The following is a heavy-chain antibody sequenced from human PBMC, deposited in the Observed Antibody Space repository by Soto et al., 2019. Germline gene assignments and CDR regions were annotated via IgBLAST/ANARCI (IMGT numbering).Heavy chain of an antibody. CDR3: ARGGSSWSAEYYQH. CDR1: GYIFSNYG. Sequence: QVQLVQSGAEVKKPGASVKVSCKASGYIFSNYGISWERQAPGQGPEWMGWISGYNGNTKYAQTLQGRVSMTTDTSTSTAYMEVRSLRSDDTAVYYCARGGSSWSAEYYQHWGQGTLVIVSS. D-gene: IGHD6-13*01. V-gene: IGHV1-18*01. CDR2: ISGYNGNT. J-gene: IGHJ1*01.